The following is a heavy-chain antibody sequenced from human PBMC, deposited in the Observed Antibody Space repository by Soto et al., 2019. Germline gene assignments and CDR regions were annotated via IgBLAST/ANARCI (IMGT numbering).Heavy chain of an antibody. CDR1: GFTFSRYD. V-gene: IGHV3-23*01. Sequence: GGSLRLSCAASGFTFSRYDMSWVRQAPGKGLEWVSAINGGRSFYGDSVEGRFTVSRDNSKNTLYLQMNSLRVEDTAVYYCAKTVAGTNIYFQHWGQGTLVTVSS. CDR3: AKTVAGTNIYFQH. D-gene: IGHD6-19*01. CDR2: INGGRS. J-gene: IGHJ1*01.